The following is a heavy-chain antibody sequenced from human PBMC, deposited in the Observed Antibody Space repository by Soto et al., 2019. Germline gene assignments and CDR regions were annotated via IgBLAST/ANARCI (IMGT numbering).Heavy chain of an antibody. J-gene: IGHJ6*02. Sequence: QVQLVQSGAEVKKPGSSVTVSCKASGGTFGNSAISWVRQAPGQGLEWMGGISPIFPTPDYAQKFQGRVTITADESTTTAYMELTSLKSEDTAVYYCARDKVRKQLGGNYYYGIDVWGQGTTVTVSS. CDR2: ISPIFPTP. V-gene: IGHV1-69*12. CDR3: ARDKVRKQLGGNYYYGIDV. CDR1: GGTFGNSA. D-gene: IGHD3-10*01.